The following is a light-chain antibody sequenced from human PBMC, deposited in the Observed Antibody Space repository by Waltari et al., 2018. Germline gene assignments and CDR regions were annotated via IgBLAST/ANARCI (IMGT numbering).Light chain of an antibody. CDR2: DAS. V-gene: IGKV3-20*01. J-gene: IGKJ2*01. CDR1: QEIINNY. CDR3: QQYATFT. Sequence: EIVLTQSPGTLSLSPGERATLSCRASQEIINNYLAWYHQRPGQAPRLLIYDASSRADGIPDRFSASGSGTDFTLTISSLEPEDFAVYYCQQYATFTFGQGTKLEIK.